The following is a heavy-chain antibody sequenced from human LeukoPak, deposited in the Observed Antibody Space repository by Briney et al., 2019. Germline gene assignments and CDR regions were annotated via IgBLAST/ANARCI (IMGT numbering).Heavy chain of an antibody. V-gene: IGHV3-23*01. D-gene: IGHD5-18*01. Sequence: GGSLRLSCADSGFTFSNYAMSWVRQAPGKGLEWVSGISAYGGSTYYADTVKGRFTISRDNSKNILYLQMNSLRAEDTAVYYCAEWIQLSYFDYWGQGTLVTVSS. CDR2: ISAYGGST. J-gene: IGHJ4*02. CDR1: GFTFSNYA. CDR3: AEWIQLSYFDY.